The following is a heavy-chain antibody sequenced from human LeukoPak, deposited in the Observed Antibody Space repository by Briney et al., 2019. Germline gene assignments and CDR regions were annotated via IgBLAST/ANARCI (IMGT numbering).Heavy chain of an antibody. CDR1: GYTFTSYD. CDR3: ARGSADCSGGSCYNGGFFGY. Sequence: ASVKVSCKASGYTFTSYDINWVRQATGQGLEWMGWMNPNSDNTGYAQKFQGRVTITRNTSISTAYMELSSLRSEDTAVYYCARGSADCSGGSCYNGGFFGYWGQRTLVTVSS. D-gene: IGHD2-15*01. V-gene: IGHV1-8*03. CDR2: MNPNSDNT. J-gene: IGHJ4*02.